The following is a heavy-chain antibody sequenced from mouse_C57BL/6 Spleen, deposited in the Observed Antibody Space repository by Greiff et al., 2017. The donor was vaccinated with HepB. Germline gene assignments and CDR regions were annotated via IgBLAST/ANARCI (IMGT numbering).Heavy chain of an antibody. Sequence: EVKLMESGPGLVKPSQSLSLTCSVTGYSITSGYSWNWIRQFPGNKLEWVGYISYDGSNNYNPSLKNRISITRDTSKNQFFLKLNSVTTEDTATYYCAGDYDYAMDYWGQGTSVTVSS. CDR3: AGDYDYAMDY. CDR2: ISYDGSN. D-gene: IGHD2-12*01. V-gene: IGHV3-6*01. J-gene: IGHJ4*01. CDR1: GYSITSGYS.